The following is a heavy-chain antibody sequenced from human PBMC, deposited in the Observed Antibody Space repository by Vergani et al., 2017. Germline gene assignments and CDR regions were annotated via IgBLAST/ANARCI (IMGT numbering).Heavy chain of an antibody. D-gene: IGHD3-10*01. J-gene: IGHJ5*02. CDR1: GSTVSGHY. CDR3: ARGNYYGSGTYVDP. Sequence: ELQLVESGGGLVQPGGSLRLFCAASGSTVSGHYMTWVRPAPGKGLEWVSHIYRGDETYYADSVKGRVTISRDTSKNTLHLQINNLRVEDTAVYDCARGNYYGSGTYVDPWGQGTLVTGSS. CDR2: IYRGDET. V-gene: IGHV3-66*02.